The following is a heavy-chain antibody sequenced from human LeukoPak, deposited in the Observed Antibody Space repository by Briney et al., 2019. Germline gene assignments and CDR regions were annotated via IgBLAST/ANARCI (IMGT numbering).Heavy chain of an antibody. J-gene: IGHJ4*02. Sequence: ASVKVSCKASGYTFTSYGISWVRQAPGQGLEWMGWISAYNGNTNYAQELQGRVTMTTDTSTSTAYMELRSLRSDDTAVYYCARGDTQTAISPEFDYWGQGTLVTVSS. D-gene: IGHD2-21*02. CDR2: ISAYNGNT. CDR3: ARGDTQTAISPEFDY. CDR1: GYTFTSYG. V-gene: IGHV1-18*01.